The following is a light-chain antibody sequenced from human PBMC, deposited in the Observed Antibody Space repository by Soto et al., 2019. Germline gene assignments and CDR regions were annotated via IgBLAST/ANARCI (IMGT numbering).Light chain of an antibody. Sequence: EIVMTQSPATLSVSPGERATLSCRASQSFSSNLAWYQQKPGQAPRLLIYGASTRATGIPARFSGSGSGTEFTLTISSLQSEDFAVYWCQQYYNWPLEYTFGQGTKLEI. CDR1: QSFSSN. CDR3: QQYYNWPLEYT. J-gene: IGKJ2*01. CDR2: GAS. V-gene: IGKV3-15*01.